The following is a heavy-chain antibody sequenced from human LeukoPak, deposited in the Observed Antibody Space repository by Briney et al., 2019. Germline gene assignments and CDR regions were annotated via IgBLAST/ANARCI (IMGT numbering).Heavy chain of an antibody. V-gene: IGHV3-48*01. CDR2: ISDSSSTI. CDR3: AGSYGYFDY. CDR1: GFTFSSYS. J-gene: IGHJ4*02. D-gene: IGHD5-18*01. Sequence: GGSLRLSCAASGFTFSSYSMNWVRQAPGKGLEWVSYISDSSSTIYYADSVKGRFTISRDNAKNSLYLQMNSLRAEDTAVYYCAGSYGYFDYWGQGTLVTVSS.